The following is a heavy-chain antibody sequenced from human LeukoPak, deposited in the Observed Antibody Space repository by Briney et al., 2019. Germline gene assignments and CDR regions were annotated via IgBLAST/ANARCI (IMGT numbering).Heavy chain of an antibody. J-gene: IGHJ6*03. CDR1: GFTFSSYE. CDR3: TRVSSPYSSSWYYDYYYYYMDV. Sequence: PGGSLRLSCAASGFTFSSYEMNWVRQAPGKGLEWVGFIRSKAYGGTTEYAASVKGRFTISRDDSKSIAYLQMNSLKTEDTAVYYCTRVSSPYSSSWYYDYYYYYMDVWGKGTTVTVSS. V-gene: IGHV3-49*04. D-gene: IGHD6-13*01. CDR2: IRSKAYGGTT.